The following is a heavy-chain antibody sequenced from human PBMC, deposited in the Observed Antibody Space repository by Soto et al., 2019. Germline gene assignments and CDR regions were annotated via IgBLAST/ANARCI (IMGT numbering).Heavy chain of an antibody. CDR3: ARLSECYGAGCLFDY. J-gene: IGHJ4*02. V-gene: IGHV4-39*01. Sequence: QLQLQESGPGLVKPSETLSLTCAVASGSVSSSTYFWAWIRQPPGKGLEWIGSINYSGRTYYTVSLESRTTISVDTSNNQFSLKLSSVTAADTAVYYCARLSECYGAGCLFDYWGQGTLVTVSS. D-gene: IGHD3-16*01. CDR2: INYSGRT. CDR1: SGSVSSSTYF.